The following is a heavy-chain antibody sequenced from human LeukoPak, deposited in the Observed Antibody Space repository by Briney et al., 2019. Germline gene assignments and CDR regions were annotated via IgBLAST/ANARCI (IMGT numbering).Heavy chain of an antibody. D-gene: IGHD3-16*01. V-gene: IGHV3-30-3*01. CDR1: GFTFSSYW. J-gene: IGHJ4*02. Sequence: GGSLRLSCAASGFTFSSYWMSWVRQAPGKGLEWVAVISHDGSNKYYADSVKGRFTISRDNSKNTLYLQMNSLRAEDTAVYYCARHRGPSLYNTVYFDYWSQGTLVTVSS. CDR2: ISHDGSNK. CDR3: ARHRGPSLYNTVYFDY.